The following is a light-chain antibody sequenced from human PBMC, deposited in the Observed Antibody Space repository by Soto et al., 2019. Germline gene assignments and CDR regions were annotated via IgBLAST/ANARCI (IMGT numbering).Light chain of an antibody. CDR3: QHYNSYSEA. V-gene: IGKV1-5*03. Sequence: DIQMTQSPSTLSGSVGDRVTITCRASQTISSWLAWYQQKPGKAPKPLIYKASTLKSGVPSRFSGSASGTEFTLTISSLQPDDFATYYCQHYNSYSEAFGQGTKVELK. CDR1: QTISSW. CDR2: KAS. J-gene: IGKJ1*01.